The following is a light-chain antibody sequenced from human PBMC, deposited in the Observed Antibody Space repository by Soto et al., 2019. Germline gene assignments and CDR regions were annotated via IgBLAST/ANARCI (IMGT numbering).Light chain of an antibody. CDR3: QQYNDLPLFT. CDR1: QSVSSY. Sequence: EIVMTQSPATLSVSPGETATLSCRASQSVSSYLAWYQQKPGQAPRLLIYGASTRATGIPARFSGSGSGTEFTLTISGLQSEDFAVYSCQQYNDLPLFTFCQGTRLEIK. CDR2: GAS. J-gene: IGKJ5*01. V-gene: IGKV3-15*01.